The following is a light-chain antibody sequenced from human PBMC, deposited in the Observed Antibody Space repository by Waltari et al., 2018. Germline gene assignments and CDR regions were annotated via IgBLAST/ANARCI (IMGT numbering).Light chain of an antibody. CDR1: QSVNNNY. J-gene: IGKJ4*01. Sequence: EIVLTQSPGTLSLSPGERATLSCRASQSVNNNYLAWYQQKHGQAPRLLIYGASTRATGIPDRFRGSGSGTDFTLTISRLEPEDFAAYYCQQYATSPEAFGGGTKVDIK. V-gene: IGKV3-20*01. CDR2: GAS. CDR3: QQYATSPEA.